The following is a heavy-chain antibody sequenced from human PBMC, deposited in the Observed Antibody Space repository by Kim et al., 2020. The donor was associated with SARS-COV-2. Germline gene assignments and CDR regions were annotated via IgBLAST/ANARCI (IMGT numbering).Heavy chain of an antibody. CDR3: ARGGYDYVWGSYRQTYFDY. J-gene: IGHJ4*02. D-gene: IGHD3-16*02. V-gene: IGHV4-34*01. Sequence: GRVTISVDTSKNQFSLKLSSVTAADTAVYYCARGGYDYVWGSYRQTYFDYWGQGTLVTVSS.